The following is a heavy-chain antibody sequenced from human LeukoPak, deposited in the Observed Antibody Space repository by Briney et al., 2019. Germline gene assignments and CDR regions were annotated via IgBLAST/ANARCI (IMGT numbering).Heavy chain of an antibody. D-gene: IGHD3-22*01. J-gene: IGHJ3*02. CDR1: GFTFSSYA. CDR2: ISGSGGST. CDR3: AREGNYYDSSGYSEAFDI. V-gene: IGHV3-23*01. Sequence: GGSLRLSCAASGFTFSSYAMSWVRQAPGKGLEWVSAISGSGGSTYYADSVKGRFTISRDNSKNTLYLQMNSLRAEDTAVYYCAREGNYYDSSGYSEAFDIWGQGTMVTVSS.